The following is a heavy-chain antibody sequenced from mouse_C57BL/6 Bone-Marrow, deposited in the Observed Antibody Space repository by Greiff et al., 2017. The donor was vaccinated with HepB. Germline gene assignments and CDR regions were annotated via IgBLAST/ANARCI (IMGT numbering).Heavy chain of an antibody. CDR3: ARDTTYGSSYWFAY. V-gene: IGHV5-4*01. CDR1: GFTFSSYA. J-gene: IGHJ3*01. D-gene: IGHD1-1*01. CDR2: ISDGGSYT. Sequence: EVQRVESGGGLVKPGGSLKLSCAASGFTFSSYAMSWVRQTPEKRLEWVATISDGGSYTYYPDNVKGRFTISRDNAKNNLYLQMSHLKSEDTAMYYCARDTTYGSSYWFAYWGQGTLVTVSA.